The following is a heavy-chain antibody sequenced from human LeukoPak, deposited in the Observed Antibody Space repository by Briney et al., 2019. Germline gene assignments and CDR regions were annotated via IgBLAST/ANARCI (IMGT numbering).Heavy chain of an antibody. CDR3: AREAFGSGEV. J-gene: IGHJ4*02. Sequence: GESLRISCEASRYTFTAYWIGWVRQMPGEGLEWVGVIFPGDSNTRYMPPFQGQVTISADKSISTAYLQWSSLKASDTAMYYCAREAFGSGEVWGQGTLVTVSS. CDR1: RYTFTAYW. V-gene: IGHV5-51*01. CDR2: IFPGDSNT. D-gene: IGHD3-10*01.